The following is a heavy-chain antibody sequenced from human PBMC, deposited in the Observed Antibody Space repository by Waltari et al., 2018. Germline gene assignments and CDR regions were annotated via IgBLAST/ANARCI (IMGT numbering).Heavy chain of an antibody. CDR1: GYRFTGYY. V-gene: IGHV1-2*02. D-gene: IGHD3-10*01. CDR3: ARGGYFGSGRYLYLEL. CDR2: LNPDSGAN. J-gene: IGHJ1*01. Sequence: QAQLVQSGAEVAKPGASVRVSCRASGYRFTGYYMHWVRQAPGQGVQWMGWLNPDSGANRYGKRFWGRITKTRNKPNSTAYLELNNLSTDDTAVYYCARGGYFGSGRYLYLELWGQGTLVTVSS.